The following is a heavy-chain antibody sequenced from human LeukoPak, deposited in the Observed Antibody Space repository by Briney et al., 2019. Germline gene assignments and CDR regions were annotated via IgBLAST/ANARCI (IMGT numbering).Heavy chain of an antibody. J-gene: IGHJ3*02. D-gene: IGHD1-26*01. CDR1: GYTFTGYY. V-gene: IGHV1-2*02. CDR3: VETTSGGNYYGFDI. CDR2: INPSSGGT. Sequence: GASVKVSCKASGYTFTGYYMHWVRQAPGQGLEWLGWINPSSGGTDYAQKFQGRVTMTRDTSITTAYMDLIRLGSDDTAVYYCVETTSGGNYYGFDIWGQGTMVTVSS.